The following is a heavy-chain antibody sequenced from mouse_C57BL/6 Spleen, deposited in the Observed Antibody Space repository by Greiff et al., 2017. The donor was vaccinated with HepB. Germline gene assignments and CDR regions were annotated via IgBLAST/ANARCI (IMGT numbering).Heavy chain of an antibody. D-gene: IGHD1-1*01. V-gene: IGHV1-55*01. CDR1: GYTFTSYW. CDR2: IYPGSGST. J-gene: IGHJ2*01. Sequence: VQLQQPGAELVKPGASVKMSCKASGYTFTSYWITWVKQRPGQGLEWIGDIYPGSGSTNYNEKFKSKATLTVDTSSSTAYMQLSSLTSEDSAVYYCARHYGSFYYFDYWGQGTTLTVSS. CDR3: ARHYGSFYYFDY.